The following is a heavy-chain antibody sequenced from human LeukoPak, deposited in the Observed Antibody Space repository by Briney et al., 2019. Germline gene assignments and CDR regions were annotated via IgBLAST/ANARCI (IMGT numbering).Heavy chain of an antibody. CDR3: ARGSHGLAAAGTGLDY. Sequence: KTSETLSLTCTVSGGSISSGGYYWSWIRQPPGKGLEWIGEINHSGSTNYNPSLKSRVTISVDTSKNQFSLKLSSVTAADTAVYYCARGSHGLAAAGTGLDYWGQGTLVTVSS. CDR1: GGSISSGGYY. CDR2: INHSGST. J-gene: IGHJ4*02. D-gene: IGHD6-13*01. V-gene: IGHV4-39*07.